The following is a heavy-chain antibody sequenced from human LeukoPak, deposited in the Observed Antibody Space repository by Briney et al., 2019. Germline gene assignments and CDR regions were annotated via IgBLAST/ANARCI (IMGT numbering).Heavy chain of an antibody. V-gene: IGHV1-8*01. CDR3: VRIDYSNAFDI. CDR1: GYTFTNFD. J-gene: IGHJ3*02. CDR2: MNPKTGNT. D-gene: IGHD4-11*01. Sequence: ASVKVSCKGSGYTFTNFDINWVRQATGQGLEWMGWMNPKTGNTGSAQNLQGRVTITGNTSISTAYMELSSLRSEDTAVYYCVRIDYSNAFDIWGQGTMVIVSS.